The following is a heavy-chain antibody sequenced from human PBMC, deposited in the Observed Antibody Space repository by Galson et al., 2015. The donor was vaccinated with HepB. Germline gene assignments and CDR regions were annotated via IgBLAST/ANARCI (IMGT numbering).Heavy chain of an antibody. CDR3: ARDRDYYGSGSYFDY. Sequence: SETLSLTCTVSGDSISSYYWSWIRQPPGKGLEWIGYIYYSGSTNYNPSLKSRVTISADTSKNQLSLKLNSVTAADTAVYYCARDRDYYGSGSYFDYWGQGTLVTVSS. D-gene: IGHD3-10*01. J-gene: IGHJ4*02. CDR1: GDSISSYY. V-gene: IGHV4-59*01. CDR2: IYYSGST.